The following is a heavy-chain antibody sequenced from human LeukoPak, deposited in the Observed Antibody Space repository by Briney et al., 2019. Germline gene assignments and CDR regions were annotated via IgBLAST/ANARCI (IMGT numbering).Heavy chain of an antibody. CDR3: ARVPPMAATQFDY. V-gene: IGHV3-23*01. D-gene: IGHD2-15*01. CDR1: GFTFNSYA. Sequence: GGSLRLSCAAPGFTFNSYAMSWVRQAPGKGLEWVSTISGSGGSTYYADSVKGRFTISRDNSKNTLYLQMNGLRAEDTALYYCARVPPMAATQFDYWGQGTLVTVSS. CDR2: ISGSGGST. J-gene: IGHJ4*02.